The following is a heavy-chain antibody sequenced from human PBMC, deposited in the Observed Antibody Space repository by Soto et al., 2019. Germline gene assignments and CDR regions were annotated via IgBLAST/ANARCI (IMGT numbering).Heavy chain of an antibody. CDR3: ARDSEVVVVAATASQFDI. CDR1: GFTFSDYY. D-gene: IGHD2-15*01. CDR2: ISSSGSTI. V-gene: IGHV3-11*01. Sequence: GGSLRLSCAASGFTFSDYYMSWIRQAPGKGLEWVSYISSSGSTIYYADSVKGRFTISRDNAKNSLYLQMNSLRAEDTAVYYCARDSEVVVVAATASQFDIWGQGTMVTVSS. J-gene: IGHJ3*02.